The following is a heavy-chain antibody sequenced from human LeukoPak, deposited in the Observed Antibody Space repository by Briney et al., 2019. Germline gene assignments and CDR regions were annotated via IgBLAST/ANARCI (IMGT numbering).Heavy chain of an antibody. Sequence: GESLKISCKGSGYSFTSYWIGWVRQMPGKGLEWMGIICPGDSDTRYSPSFQGQVTISADKSISTAYLQWSSLKASDTAMYYCARHENRYCSSTSCYTGKYYYYYYMDVWGKGTTVTVSS. J-gene: IGHJ6*03. D-gene: IGHD2-2*02. V-gene: IGHV5-51*01. CDR1: GYSFTSYW. CDR2: ICPGDSDT. CDR3: ARHENRYCSSTSCYTGKYYYYYYMDV.